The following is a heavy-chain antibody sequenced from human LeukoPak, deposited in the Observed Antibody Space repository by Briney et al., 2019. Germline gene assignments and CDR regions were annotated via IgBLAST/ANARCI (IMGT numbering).Heavy chain of an antibody. CDR2: IYNSGST. Sequence: SETLSLTCTASGGSISSYYWSWIRQPPGKGLEWIGYIYNSGSTNYNPSLESRVTISVDTSKNLVSLKLSSVTAADTAVYYCARDYSSSNYYYYYMDVWGKGTTVTVSS. D-gene: IGHD6-6*01. J-gene: IGHJ6*03. CDR1: GGSISSYY. CDR3: ARDYSSSNYYYYYMDV. V-gene: IGHV4-59*01.